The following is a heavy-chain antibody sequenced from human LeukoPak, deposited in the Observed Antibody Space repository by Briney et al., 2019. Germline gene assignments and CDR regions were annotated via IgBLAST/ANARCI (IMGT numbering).Heavy chain of an antibody. CDR1: GYTLTELS. J-gene: IGHJ4*02. CDR3: ARHQDDFPVDTAMVV. Sequence: ASVKVSCKVSGYTLTELSMHWVRQAPGKGLEWMGGFDPEDGETIYAQKFQGRVTMTEDTSTDTAYMELSSLKASDTAMYYCARHQDDFPVDTAMVVWGQGTLVTVSS. D-gene: IGHD5-18*01. V-gene: IGHV1-24*01. CDR2: FDPEDGET.